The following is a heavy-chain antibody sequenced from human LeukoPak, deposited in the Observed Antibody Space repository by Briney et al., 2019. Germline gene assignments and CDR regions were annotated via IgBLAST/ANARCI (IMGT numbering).Heavy chain of an antibody. J-gene: IGHJ4*02. CDR2: ISYDGSNK. CDR3: ARGGHEHRLPWFGELPQGY. D-gene: IGHD3-10*01. V-gene: IGHV3-30*04. CDR1: GFTFSSYA. Sequence: GRSLRLSCAASGFTFSSYAMHWVRQAPGKGLEWVAVISYDGSNKYYADSVKGRFTISRDNSKNTLYLQMNSLRAEDTAVYYCARGGHEHRLPWFGELPQGYWGQGTLVTVSS.